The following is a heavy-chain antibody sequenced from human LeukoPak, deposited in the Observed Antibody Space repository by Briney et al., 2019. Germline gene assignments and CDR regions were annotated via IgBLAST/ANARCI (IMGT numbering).Heavy chain of an antibody. J-gene: IGHJ6*03. V-gene: IGHV1-8*01. CDR3: VGVIAARPVDYYFYYMDV. D-gene: IGHD6-6*01. CDR1: GYTFTTYD. CDR2: MNPNSGNT. Sequence: GASVKVSCKASGYTFTTYDINWVRQATGQGLEWMGWMNPNSGNTGYAQKFQGRVTITRDTSASTAYMEQSSLRSEDTAVYYCVGVIAARPVDYYFYYMDVWGKGTTVTVSS.